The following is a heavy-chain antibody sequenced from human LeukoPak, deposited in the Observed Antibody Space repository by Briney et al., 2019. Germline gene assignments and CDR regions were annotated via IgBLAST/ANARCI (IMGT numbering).Heavy chain of an antibody. J-gene: IGHJ6*03. CDR2: MNPNSSNI. D-gene: IGHD3/OR15-3a*01. Sequence: GASVKVSCKASGYTFTSYDINWVRQATGQGLEWMGWMNPNSSNIGYAQKFQGRVTMTKNTSITTAYMELSSLRSEDTAVYYCARALSWTTESYYYMDVWGKGTTVTVSS. CDR3: ARALSWTTESYYYMDV. CDR1: GYTFTSYD. V-gene: IGHV1-8*01.